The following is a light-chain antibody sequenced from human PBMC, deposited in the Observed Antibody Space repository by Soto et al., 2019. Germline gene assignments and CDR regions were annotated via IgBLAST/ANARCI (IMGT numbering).Light chain of an antibody. Sequence: EIVMTQSPATLSVSPGEIVTLSCRASEGVGLKLAWYQVKPGLPPRLLIYDVSTRATGLPARFSGSGAGIEFTLSISSLQSEDFATYYCQHYNDSPTFGQGTKVEIK. V-gene: IGKV3-15*01. CDR2: DVS. J-gene: IGKJ1*01. CDR3: QHYNDSPT. CDR1: EGVGLK.